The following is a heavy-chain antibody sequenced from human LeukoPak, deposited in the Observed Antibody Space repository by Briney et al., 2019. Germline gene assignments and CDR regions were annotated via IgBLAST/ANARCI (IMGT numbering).Heavy chain of an antibody. Sequence: PGGSLRLSCAASGFTFSDHYMDWVRQAPGKGLEWVGRTRNKANSYTTEYAASVKGRFTISRDDSKNSLYLQMNSLKTEDTAVYYCARGNYYDSIDIWGQGTMVTVSS. CDR3: ARGNYYDSIDI. D-gene: IGHD3-22*01. J-gene: IGHJ3*02. CDR2: TRNKANSYTT. CDR1: GFTFSDHY. V-gene: IGHV3-72*01.